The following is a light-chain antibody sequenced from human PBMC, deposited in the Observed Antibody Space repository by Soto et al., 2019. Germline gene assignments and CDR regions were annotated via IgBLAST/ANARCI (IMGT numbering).Light chain of an antibody. Sequence: LTQSPSASGTPGQRVIISCSGSSSNIGTNYVYWYQQLPGTAPKVLIYGNDKRPSGVPNRFSGSKSGTSASLAISGLRSEDEADYYCAAWDDSLSGPLFGGGTKLTVL. J-gene: IGLJ2*01. CDR3: AAWDDSLSGPL. V-gene: IGLV1-47*01. CDR1: SSNIGTNY. CDR2: GND.